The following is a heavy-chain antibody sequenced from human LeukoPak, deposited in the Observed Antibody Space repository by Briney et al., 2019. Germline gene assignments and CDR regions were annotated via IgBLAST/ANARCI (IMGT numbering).Heavy chain of an antibody. J-gene: IGHJ1*01. Sequence: GASVKVSCKASGYTFTGYYMHWVRQAPGQGLEWMGIINPSGGSTSYAQKFQGRVTMTRDTSTSTVYMELSSLRSEDTAVYYCARAASSSWITEYFQHWGQGTLVTVSS. CDR3: ARAASSSWITEYFQH. D-gene: IGHD6-13*01. CDR2: INPSGGST. V-gene: IGHV1-46*01. CDR1: GYTFTGYY.